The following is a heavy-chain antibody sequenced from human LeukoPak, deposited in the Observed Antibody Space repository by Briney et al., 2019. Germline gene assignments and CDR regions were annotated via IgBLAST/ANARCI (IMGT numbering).Heavy chain of an antibody. CDR2: ISSSSSYI. D-gene: IGHD2-2*01. J-gene: IGHJ6*02. Sequence: GGSLRLSCAASGFTFSSYSMTWVRQAPGKGLEWVSSISSSSSYIYYADSVKGRFTISRDNAKNSLYLQMDSLRAEDTAVYYCARGQLPDRGYGMDVWGQGTTVTVPS. CDR1: GFTFSSYS. CDR3: ARGQLPDRGYGMDV. V-gene: IGHV3-21*01.